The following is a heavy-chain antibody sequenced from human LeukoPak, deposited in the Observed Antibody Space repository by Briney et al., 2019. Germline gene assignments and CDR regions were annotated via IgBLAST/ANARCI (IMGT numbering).Heavy chain of an antibody. CDR3: ARASGDSSNYDFPKPYSY. Sequence: GASVKVSCKASGYTFTSYAMNWVRQAPGQGLEWMGGVIPIFGTANYAQRFQGRVTITADESTSTVYMELSSLRSEDTAMYYCARASGDSSNYDFPKPYSYWGQGTLVTVSS. D-gene: IGHD3-22*01. CDR1: GYTFTSYA. V-gene: IGHV1-69*13. J-gene: IGHJ4*02. CDR2: VIPIFGTA.